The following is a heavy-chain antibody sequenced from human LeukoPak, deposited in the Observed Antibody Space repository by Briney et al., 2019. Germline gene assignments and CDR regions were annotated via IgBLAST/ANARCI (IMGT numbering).Heavy chain of an antibody. CDR3: AKEDYDILTGYYNPAGYFQH. J-gene: IGHJ1*01. CDR1: GFTFSSYA. D-gene: IGHD3-9*01. Sequence: PGGSLRPSCAASGFTFSSYAMSWVRQAPGKGLEWVSAISGSGGSTYYADSVKGRFTISRDNSKNTLYLQMNSLRAEDTAVYYCAKEDYDILTGYYNPAGYFQHWGQGTLVTVSS. V-gene: IGHV3-23*01. CDR2: ISGSGGST.